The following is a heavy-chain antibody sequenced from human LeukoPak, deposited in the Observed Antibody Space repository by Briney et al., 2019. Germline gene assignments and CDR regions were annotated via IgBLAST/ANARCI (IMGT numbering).Heavy chain of an antibody. V-gene: IGHV4-59*01. CDR3: ARDRGYGSGSYSFDY. J-gene: IGHJ4*02. CDR2: IYYSGST. CDR1: GGSFSGYY. D-gene: IGHD3-10*01. Sequence: SETLSLTCAVYGGSFSGYYWSWIRQPPGKGLEWIGYIYYSGSTNYNPSLKSRVTISVDTSKNQFSLKLSSVTAADTAVYYCARDRGYGSGSYSFDYWGQGTLVTVSS.